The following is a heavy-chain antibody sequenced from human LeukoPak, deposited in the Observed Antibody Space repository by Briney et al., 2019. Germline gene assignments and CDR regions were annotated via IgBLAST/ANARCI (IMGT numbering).Heavy chain of an antibody. V-gene: IGHV1-2*02. CDR1: GYTFTGYY. D-gene: IGHD5-12*01. Sequence: GASVKVSCKASGYTFTGYYMHWVRQAPGQGLEWMGWINPNSGGTNYAQKFQGRVTMTRDTSTSTVYMELSSLRSEDTAVYYCARGRFGYSGYDLFDYWGQGTLVTVSS. CDR2: INPNSGGT. CDR3: ARGRFGYSGYDLFDY. J-gene: IGHJ4*02.